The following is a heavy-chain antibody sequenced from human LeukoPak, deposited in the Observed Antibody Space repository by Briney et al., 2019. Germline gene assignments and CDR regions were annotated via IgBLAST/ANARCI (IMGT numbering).Heavy chain of an antibody. Sequence: PSETLSLTCTVSGGSIIGYYLSWIRQPPGKGLEWIGSIYYSGSTNYNPSLKSRVTISVETSKNQFPQKLSSVTAADTAVYYCARYANSPYYDYAMDVWGQGTTVTVSS. V-gene: IGHV4-59*12. CDR2: IYYSGST. CDR3: ARYANSPYYDYAMDV. J-gene: IGHJ6*02. CDR1: GGSIIGYY. D-gene: IGHD4/OR15-4a*01.